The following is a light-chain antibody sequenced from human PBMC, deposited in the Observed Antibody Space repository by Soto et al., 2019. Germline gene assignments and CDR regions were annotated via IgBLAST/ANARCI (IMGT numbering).Light chain of an antibody. V-gene: IGKV3-20*01. CDR2: GAS. Sequence: DIVLTQSPGTLSLSPGERATISCRASQSVSSSYLAWYQQKPGQAPRLLIYGASSRATGIPDRFSGSGAGTDFTLTISRLEPEDFAEYYCQQYGSSPRTFGQGTKVEIK. CDR1: QSVSSSY. CDR3: QQYGSSPRT. J-gene: IGKJ1*01.